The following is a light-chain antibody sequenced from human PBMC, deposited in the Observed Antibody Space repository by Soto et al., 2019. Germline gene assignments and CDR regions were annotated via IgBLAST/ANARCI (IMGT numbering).Light chain of an antibody. CDR1: SSDVGGYNH. V-gene: IGLV2-14*01. J-gene: IGLJ2*01. CDR2: AVS. CDR3: FSYTSLRTVV. Sequence: SVLTQPASVSGSPGQSITISCTGTSSDVGGYNHVSWYQHSPGKAPKLILFAVSDRPSCVSHRFSGSKSCNTASLTISGLQAEDEADYYCFSYTSLRTVVFGGGTKLTVL.